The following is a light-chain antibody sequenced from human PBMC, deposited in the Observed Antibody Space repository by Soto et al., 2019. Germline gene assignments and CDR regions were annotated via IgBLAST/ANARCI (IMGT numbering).Light chain of an antibody. CDR3: QQCGTSPPWT. Sequence: EVVLTQSPDTLSLSPGERATLSCRASQSVSSSSLAWYQQKPGQAPRLLIYGASSRAAGIPDRFSGSGSGTDFTLTISRLEPEDFAVYYCQQCGTSPPWTFGQGTKVEIK. J-gene: IGKJ1*01. CDR2: GAS. CDR1: QSVSSSS. V-gene: IGKV3-20*01.